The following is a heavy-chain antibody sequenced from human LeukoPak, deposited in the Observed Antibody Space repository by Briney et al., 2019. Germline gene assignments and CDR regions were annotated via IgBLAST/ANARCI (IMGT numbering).Heavy chain of an antibody. Sequence: GGSLRLSCAVSGFVFSTYGMNWVRQAPGKGLEWVSSISSSSSYIYYADSVKGRFTISRDNAKNTLYLQMNSLRAEDTAVYYCARDLEYSSFWGQGTLVTVSS. CDR2: ISSSSSYI. CDR3: ARDLEYSSF. V-gene: IGHV3-21*01. CDR1: GFVFSTYG. D-gene: IGHD6-6*01. J-gene: IGHJ4*02.